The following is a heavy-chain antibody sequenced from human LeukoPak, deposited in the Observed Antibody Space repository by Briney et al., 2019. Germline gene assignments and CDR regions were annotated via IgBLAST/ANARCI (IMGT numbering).Heavy chain of an antibody. CDR2: IIPIFGTA. CDR1: GGTFSSYA. D-gene: IGHD4-17*01. V-gene: IGHV1-69*13. Sequence: SVKVSCKASGGTFSSYAISWVRQAPGQGLEWMGGIIPIFGTANYAQKFQGRVTITADESTSTAYMELSSLRSEDTAVYYCATDQITVTTSIPPWTIDAFDIWGQGTMVTVSS. CDR3: ATDQITVTTSIPPWTIDAFDI. J-gene: IGHJ3*02.